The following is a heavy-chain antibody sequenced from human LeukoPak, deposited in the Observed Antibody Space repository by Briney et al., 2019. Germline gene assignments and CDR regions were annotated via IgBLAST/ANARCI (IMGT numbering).Heavy chain of an antibody. D-gene: IGHD6-13*01. V-gene: IGHV3-15*01. CDR2: IKSKTDGGTT. Sequence: GGSLRLSRAASGFTFSNAWMSWVRQAPGKGLEWVGRIKSKTDGGTTDYAAPVKGRFTISRDDSKNTLYLKMNSLKTEDTAVYYCTTVSVAAAGGIDYWGQGTLVTVSS. J-gene: IGHJ4*02. CDR1: GFTFSNAW. CDR3: TTVSVAAAGGIDY.